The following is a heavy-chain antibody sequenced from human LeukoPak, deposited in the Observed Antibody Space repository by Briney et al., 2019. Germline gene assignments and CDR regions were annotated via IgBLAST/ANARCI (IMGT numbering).Heavy chain of an antibody. CDR3: ARERSAVTFDY. CDR2: IKEDGSQK. V-gene: IGHV3-7*03. J-gene: IGHJ4*02. Sequence: GGSLRLSCAASGFTISSYWMSWVRQAPGKGLEWVANIKEDGSQKYYVDSVRGRFTMSRDNAKNSLYLQMNSLRTEDTAVYYCARERSAVTFDYWGQGTLVTVSS. D-gene: IGHD4-17*01. CDR1: GFTISSYW.